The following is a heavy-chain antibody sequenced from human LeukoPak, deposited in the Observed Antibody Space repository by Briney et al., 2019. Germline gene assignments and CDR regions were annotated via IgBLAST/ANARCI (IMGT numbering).Heavy chain of an antibody. CDR1: GYSFTTYW. Sequence: GESLKISCKGSGYSFTTYWIGWVRQMPGKGLEWMGIIYPGDSDTRYSPSFQGQVTISADKSISTAYLQWSSLKASDTAMYYCARLRSDATPIYGDYVLFDYWGQGTLVTVSS. CDR3: ARLRSDATPIYGDYVLFDY. CDR2: IYPGDSDT. V-gene: IGHV5-51*01. D-gene: IGHD4-17*01. J-gene: IGHJ4*02.